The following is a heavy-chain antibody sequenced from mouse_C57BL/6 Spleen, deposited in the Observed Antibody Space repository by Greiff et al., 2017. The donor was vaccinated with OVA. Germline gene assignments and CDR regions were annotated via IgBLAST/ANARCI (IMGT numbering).Heavy chain of an antibody. CDR2: IHPNSGST. Sequence: QVQLQQPGAELVKPGASVKLSCKASGYTFTSYWMHWVKQRPGQGLEWIGMIHPNSGSTNYNEKFKSKATLTVDKSSSAAYMQLSSLTSEDSAVYYCARGGDDYDDPPLTKWGQGTTLTVSS. CDR3: ARGGDDYDDPPLTK. CDR1: GYTFTSYW. J-gene: IGHJ2*01. V-gene: IGHV1-64*01. D-gene: IGHD2-4*01.